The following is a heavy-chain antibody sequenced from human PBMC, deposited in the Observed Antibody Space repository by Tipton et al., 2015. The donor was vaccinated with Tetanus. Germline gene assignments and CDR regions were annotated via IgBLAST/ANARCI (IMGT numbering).Heavy chain of an antibody. D-gene: IGHD1/OR15-1a*01. CDR3: ATYGPYNWDIGGL. CDR1: GYSFTSYW. J-gene: IGHJ4*02. V-gene: IGHV5-51*01. Sequence: QSGAEVKKPGESLKISCKGSGYSFTSYWIGWVRQLPGKGLEWMGLIYPGDSDARYNPSFQGQVTISVDKSINTAYLQWRSLKASDTAMYYCATYGPYNWDIGGLWGQGTLVIVSS. CDR2: IYPGDSDA.